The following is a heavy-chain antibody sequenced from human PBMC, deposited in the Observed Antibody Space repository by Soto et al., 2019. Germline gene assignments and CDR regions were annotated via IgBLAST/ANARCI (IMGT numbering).Heavy chain of an antibody. Sequence: SETLSLTCAVYGGSFSGYYWSWIRQPPGKGLEWIGEINHSGSTNYNPSLKSQVTISVDTSKNQFSLKLSYVTAADTAVYYCARGGFGIWYFDLWGRGTLVTVSS. J-gene: IGHJ2*01. CDR2: INHSGST. CDR3: ARGGFGIWYFDL. V-gene: IGHV4-34*01. CDR1: GGSFSGYY. D-gene: IGHD3-10*01.